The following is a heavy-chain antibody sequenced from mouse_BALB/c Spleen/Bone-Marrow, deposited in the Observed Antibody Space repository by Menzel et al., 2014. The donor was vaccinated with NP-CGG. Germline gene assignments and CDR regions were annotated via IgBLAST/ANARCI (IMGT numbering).Heavy chain of an antibody. J-gene: IGHJ4*01. Sequence: VQLKESGAELVKPGASVKLSCTASGFNIKDTYMHWVKQRPEQGLEWIGRIDPANGNTKYDTKFQGKATITADTSSNTAYLQLSSLTSEDTAVYYCARGIFLYGNFLSDYWGQGTSVTVSS. V-gene: IGHV14-3*02. CDR1: GFNIKDTY. CDR3: ARGIFLYGNFLSDY. CDR2: IDPANGNT. D-gene: IGHD2-10*02.